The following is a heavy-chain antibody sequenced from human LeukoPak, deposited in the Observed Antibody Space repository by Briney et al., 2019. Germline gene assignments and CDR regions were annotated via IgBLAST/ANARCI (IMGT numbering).Heavy chain of an antibody. CDR3: ASFDFWSGYPFDY. D-gene: IGHD3-3*01. V-gene: IGHV3-48*01. J-gene: IGHJ4*02. CDR2: ISRDSDIR. Sequence: PGGSLRLSCAASGFIFGRDSMNWVRQAPGRGLEWISYISRDSDIRYYADSVRGRFHISRDNARNSLYLQMNSLRAEDTAVYYCASFDFWSGYPFDYWGQGTLVTVSS. CDR1: GFIFGRDS.